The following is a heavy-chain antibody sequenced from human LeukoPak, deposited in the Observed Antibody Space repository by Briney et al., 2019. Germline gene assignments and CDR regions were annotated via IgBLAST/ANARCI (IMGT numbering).Heavy chain of an antibody. CDR3: ARSLSRCSSGNCYEPNWLDS. CDR1: GYTFTGYY. CDR2: INPNSGGT. Sequence: GASVKVSCKASGYTFTGYYMHWVRQAPGQGLEWMGWINPNSGGTNYAQKFQGRVTMTRDTSISTAYMELSRLRSDDTAVYYCARSLSRCSSGNCYEPNWLDSWGQGTLVTVSS. J-gene: IGHJ5*01. D-gene: IGHD2-2*01. V-gene: IGHV1-2*02.